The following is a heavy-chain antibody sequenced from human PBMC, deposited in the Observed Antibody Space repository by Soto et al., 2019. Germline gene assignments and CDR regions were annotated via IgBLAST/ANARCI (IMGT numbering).Heavy chain of an antibody. CDR1: GFTFSSYG. Sequence: GGSLRLSCAASGFTFSSYGMHWVRQAPGKGLEWVAVIWYDGSNKYYADSVKGRFTISRDNSKNTLYLQMNSLRAEDTAVYYCARDGNTQGYCSGGSCYPHADYYYYYMDVWGKGTTVTVSS. D-gene: IGHD2-15*01. CDR3: ARDGNTQGYCSGGSCYPHADYYYYYMDV. J-gene: IGHJ6*03. CDR2: IWYDGSNK. V-gene: IGHV3-33*01.